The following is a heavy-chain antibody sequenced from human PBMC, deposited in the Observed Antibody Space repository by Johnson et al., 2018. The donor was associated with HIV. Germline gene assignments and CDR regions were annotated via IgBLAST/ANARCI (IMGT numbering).Heavy chain of an antibody. CDR1: GFTFSSYA. CDR2: ISGSGGST. V-gene: IGHV3-23*04. Sequence: VQLVESGGGLVNPGGSLRLSCAASGFTFSSYAMSWVRQAPGKGLEWVSAISGSGGSTYYADSVKGRFTISRDNSKNTLYLQMNSRRAEDTAVYYCARDELYRRYALTAFDIWGQGTMVTVSS. CDR3: ARDELYRRYALTAFDI. D-gene: IGHD2-8*02. J-gene: IGHJ3*02.